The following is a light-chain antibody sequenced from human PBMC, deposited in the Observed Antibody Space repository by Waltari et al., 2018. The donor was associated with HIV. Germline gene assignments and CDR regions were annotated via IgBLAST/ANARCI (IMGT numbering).Light chain of an antibody. J-gene: IGLJ2*01. CDR1: SSNIGSNY. Sequence: QSVLTQPPSASGTPGQRVTISCSGSSSNIGSNYVYWYQQLPGTAPKLLIYRNNQRPSGVPDRFSGSKSSTSASLAISGLRSEDEADYYCAAWDDSLSGPVVFGGGTKLTVL. CDR3: AAWDDSLSGPVV. CDR2: RNN. V-gene: IGLV1-47*01.